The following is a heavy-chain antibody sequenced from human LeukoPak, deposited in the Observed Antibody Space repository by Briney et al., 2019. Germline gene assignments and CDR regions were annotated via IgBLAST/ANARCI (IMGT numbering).Heavy chain of an antibody. CDR2: IGTAGDT. CDR3: ARHSGYYYSFDY. V-gene: IGHV3-13*01. J-gene: IGHJ4*02. D-gene: IGHD3-22*01. Sequence: PGGSLRLSCAASGFTFSSYDMHWVRQATGKGLEWVSAIGTAGDTYYPGSVKGRFTISRENAKNSLYLQMNSLRAEDTAVYYCARHSGYYYSFDYWGQGTLVTVSS. CDR1: GFTFSSYD.